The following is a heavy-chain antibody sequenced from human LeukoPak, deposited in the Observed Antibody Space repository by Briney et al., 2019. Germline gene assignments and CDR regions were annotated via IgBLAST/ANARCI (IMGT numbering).Heavy chain of an antibody. Sequence: GGSLRLSCAASGFTFSGSTIHWVRQASGKGLEWVGHIRSKANSYATAYVASLKGRFTISRDDSKNTAYLQMNSLKTEDTAVYYCTRLGGGSPSIAPVPGASKLNWFDPWGQGTLVTVSS. CDR2: IRSKANSYAT. D-gene: IGHD2-2*01. CDR1: GFTFSGST. V-gene: IGHV3-73*01. CDR3: TRLGGGSPSIAPVPGASKLNWFDP. J-gene: IGHJ5*02.